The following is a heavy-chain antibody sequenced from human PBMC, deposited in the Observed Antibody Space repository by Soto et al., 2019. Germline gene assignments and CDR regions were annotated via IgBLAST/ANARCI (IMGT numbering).Heavy chain of an antibody. V-gene: IGHV1-2*04. J-gene: IGHJ4*02. CDR2: INPNSGGT. CDR3: ARESEYGDYVFDY. CDR1: GYTFTGYY. Sequence: ASVKVSCKASGYTFTGYYMHWVRQAPGQGLEWMGWINPNSGGTNYAQKFQGWVTMTRDTSISTAYMELSRLRSDDTAVYYCARESEYGDYVFDYWGQGTLVTVSS. D-gene: IGHD4-17*01.